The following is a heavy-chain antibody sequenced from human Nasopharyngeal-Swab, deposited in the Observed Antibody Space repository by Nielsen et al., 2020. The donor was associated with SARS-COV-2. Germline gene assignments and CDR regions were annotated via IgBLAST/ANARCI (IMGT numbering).Heavy chain of an antibody. CDR3: AKRAVAVASTSLFDP. Sequence: WIRQPKGRGREWVSDISGSGDSALYSDSVKGRFTMSRDNSKNMLYQQMSSLRAEDTAVYYCAKRAVAVASTSLFDPWGQGTLVTVSS. V-gene: IGHV3-23*01. D-gene: IGHD2-15*01. CDR2: ISGSGDSA. J-gene: IGHJ5*02.